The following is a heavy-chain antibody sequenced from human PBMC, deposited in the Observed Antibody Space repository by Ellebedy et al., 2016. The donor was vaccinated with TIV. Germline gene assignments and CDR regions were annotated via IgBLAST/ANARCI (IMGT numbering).Heavy chain of an antibody. D-gene: IGHD3-22*01. CDR3: AKGVGSSGYYRFDI. CDR1: GFTFTSYA. V-gene: IGHV3-23*01. CDR2: ISGSGGGT. Sequence: PGGSLRLSCAASGFTFTSYAMSWVRQAPGKGLEWVSAISGSGGGTYYADSVKGRFTISRDNSKNTLYLQMISLRAEDTALYYCAKGVGSSGYYRFDIWGQGTMVTVSS. J-gene: IGHJ3*02.